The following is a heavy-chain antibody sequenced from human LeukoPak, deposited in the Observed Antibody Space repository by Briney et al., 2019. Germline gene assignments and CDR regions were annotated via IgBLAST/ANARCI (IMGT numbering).Heavy chain of an antibody. J-gene: IGHJ4*02. Sequence: GGSLRLSCSASGFTFSSYAMHWVRQAPGKGLEYVSAICSNGGSTYYADSVKGRFTISRDNSKNTLYLQMSSLRAEDTAVYYCVKTPQYYYDSSGFYSNWGQGTLVTVSS. D-gene: IGHD3-22*01. CDR3: VKTPQYYYDSSGFYSN. CDR2: ICSNGGST. V-gene: IGHV3-64D*09. CDR1: GFTFSSYA.